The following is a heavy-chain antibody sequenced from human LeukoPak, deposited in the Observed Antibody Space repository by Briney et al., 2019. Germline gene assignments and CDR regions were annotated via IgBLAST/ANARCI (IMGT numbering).Heavy chain of an antibody. CDR2: INHSGST. Sequence: SETLSLTCAVYGGSFSGYYWTWIRQPPGKGLEWIGEINHSGSTNYNPSLKSRVTISVDTSKNQFSLNLSFVTAADRAVYYCARLGGDYGHFDYWGQGTLVTVSS. D-gene: IGHD4-17*01. V-gene: IGHV4-34*01. CDR1: GGSFSGYY. J-gene: IGHJ4*02. CDR3: ARLGGDYGHFDY.